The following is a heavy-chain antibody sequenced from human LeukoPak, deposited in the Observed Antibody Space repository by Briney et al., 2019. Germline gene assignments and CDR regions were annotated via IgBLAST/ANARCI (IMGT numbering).Heavy chain of an antibody. D-gene: IGHD6-13*01. CDR3: ARSSLIAAGGYYYYYGMDV. Sequence: GGSLRLSCAASGFTVSSNYMSWVRQAPGKGLEWVSVIYSGGSTYYADSVKGRFTISRDNSKNTLYLQTNSLRAEDTAVYYCARSSLIAAGGYYYYYGMDVWGQGTTVTVSS. CDR1: GFTVSSNY. CDR2: IYSGGST. J-gene: IGHJ6*02. V-gene: IGHV3-53*01.